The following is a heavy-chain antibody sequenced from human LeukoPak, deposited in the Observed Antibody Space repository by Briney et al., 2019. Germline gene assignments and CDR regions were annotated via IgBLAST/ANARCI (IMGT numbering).Heavy chain of an antibody. Sequence: SETLSLTCTVSGGSISSSSYYWGWIRQPPGKGLEWIGSIYYSGSTYYNPSLKSRVTISVDTSKNQFSLKLSSVTAADTAVYYCASDSSSWYKAFDYWGQGALVTVSS. CDR3: ASDSSSWYKAFDY. D-gene: IGHD6-13*01. CDR2: IYYSGST. CDR1: GGSISSSSYY. V-gene: IGHV4-39*01. J-gene: IGHJ4*02.